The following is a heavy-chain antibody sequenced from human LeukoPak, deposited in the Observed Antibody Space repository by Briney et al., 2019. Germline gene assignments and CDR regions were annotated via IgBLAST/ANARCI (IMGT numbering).Heavy chain of an antibody. D-gene: IGHD6-13*01. Sequence: SETLSLTCAVSGGSISSGGYSWSWIRQPPGKGLEWIGYIYHSGSTYYNPSLKSRVTISVDRSKNQLSLKLSSVTAADTAVYYCARHGSQQLVRVDYWGQGTLVTVSS. J-gene: IGHJ4*02. CDR1: GGSISSGGYS. V-gene: IGHV4-30-2*01. CDR2: IYHSGST. CDR3: ARHGSQQLVRVDY.